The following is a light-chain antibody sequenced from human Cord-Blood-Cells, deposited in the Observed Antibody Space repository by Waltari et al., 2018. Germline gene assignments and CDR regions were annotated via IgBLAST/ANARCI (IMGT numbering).Light chain of an antibody. CDR1: SRDVGGYNF. CDR2: DVS. J-gene: IGLJ1*01. CDR3: CSYAGSYTFV. V-gene: IGLV2-11*01. Sequence: QSALTQPRPVSGSPGQPATISCTGTSRDVGGYNFVSWYQQHPGKAPKLMIYDVSKRPSGVPDRFSGSKSGNTASLTISGLQAEDEADYYCCSYAGSYTFVFGTGTKVTVL.